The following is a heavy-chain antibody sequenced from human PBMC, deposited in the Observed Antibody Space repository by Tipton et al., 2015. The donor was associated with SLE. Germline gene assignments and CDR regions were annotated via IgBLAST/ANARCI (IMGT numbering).Heavy chain of an antibody. V-gene: IGHV4-34*01. CDR1: GFTFSSYS. D-gene: IGHD3-9*01. Sequence: LRLSCAASGFTFSSYSMNWVRQPPGKGLEWIGEINHSGSTNYNPSLKGRVTISVDTSKNQFSLKLSSVTAADTAVYYCARGNFLTGYWMDVWGKGTTVTVSS. J-gene: IGHJ6*04. CDR2: INHSGST. CDR3: ARGNFLTGYWMDV.